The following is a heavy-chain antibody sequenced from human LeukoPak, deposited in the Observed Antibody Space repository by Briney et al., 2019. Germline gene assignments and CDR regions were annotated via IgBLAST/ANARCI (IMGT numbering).Heavy chain of an antibody. CDR1: GFTFSSYG. J-gene: IGHJ5*02. CDR2: ILYDGSNK. Sequence: VGSLRLSCAASGFTFSSYGMHWVRQAPGKGLEWVTFILYDGSNKYYADPVKGRFTISRDNSKNTLSLQMNSLRAEDTAVYYCASTGYSSGWYGGNWFDPWGQGTLVTVSS. CDR3: ASTGYSSGWYGGNWFDP. D-gene: IGHD6-19*01. V-gene: IGHV3-30*02.